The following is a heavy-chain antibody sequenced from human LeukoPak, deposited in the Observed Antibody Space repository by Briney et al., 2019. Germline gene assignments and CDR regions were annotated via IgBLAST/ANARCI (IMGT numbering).Heavy chain of an antibody. D-gene: IGHD1-26*01. CDR2: ISAYNVNI. V-gene: IGHV1-18*01. Sequence: ASVKVSWKASGHTFTRYGISWVRPAPGQGLEWMGWISAYNVNINYAQKLQGRFAMTTDTSTRTAYMELRSLRSDETAVYYCASTAGAYWSQGSLVTFSS. CDR3: ASTAGAY. CDR1: GHTFTRYG. J-gene: IGHJ4*02.